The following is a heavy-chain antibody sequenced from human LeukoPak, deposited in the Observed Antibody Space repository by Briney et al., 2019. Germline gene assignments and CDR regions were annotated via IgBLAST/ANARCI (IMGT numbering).Heavy chain of an antibody. CDR1: GGSISSYY. J-gene: IGHJ6*02. Sequence: SETLSLTCTVSGGSISSYYWSWIRQPPGKGLEWIGHIYYSGSTNYNPSLKSRVTISVDTSKNQFSLKLSSVTAADTAVYYCARDVGYIDDSYYYYGMDVWGQGTTVTVSS. CDR2: IYYSGST. CDR3: ARDVGYIDDSYYYYGMDV. D-gene: IGHD5-18*01. V-gene: IGHV4-59*12.